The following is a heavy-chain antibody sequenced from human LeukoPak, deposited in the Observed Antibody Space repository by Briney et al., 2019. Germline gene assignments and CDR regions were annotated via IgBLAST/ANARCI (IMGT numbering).Heavy chain of an antibody. CDR3: ARGALITIFGVVIMGAQGPYFDY. V-gene: IGHV4-34*01. CDR2: INHSGST. Sequence: PSETLSLTCAVYGGSFSGYCWSWIRQPPGKGLEWIWEINHSGSTNYNPSLKSRVTISVDTSKNQFSRKLSSVTAADTAVYYCARGALITIFGVVIMGAQGPYFDYWGQGTLVTVSS. D-gene: IGHD3-3*01. J-gene: IGHJ4*02. CDR1: GGSFSGYC.